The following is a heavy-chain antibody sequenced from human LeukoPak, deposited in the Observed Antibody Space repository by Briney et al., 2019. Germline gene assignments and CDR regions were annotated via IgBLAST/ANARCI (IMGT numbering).Heavy chain of an antibody. CDR2: INPNSGGT. J-gene: IGHJ5*02. CDR3: ARNMVRGVVFPFDP. V-gene: IGHV1-2*02. D-gene: IGHD3-10*01. Sequence: ASVKVSCKASGYTFTGYYMHWVRQAPGQGLEWMGWINPNSGGTNYAQKFQGRVTMTRDTSISTAYMELSRLRSDDTAVYYCARNMVRGVVFPFDPWGQGTLVTVSS. CDR1: GYTFTGYY.